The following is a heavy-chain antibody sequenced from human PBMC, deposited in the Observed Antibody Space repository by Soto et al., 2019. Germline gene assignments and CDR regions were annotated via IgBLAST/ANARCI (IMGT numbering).Heavy chain of an antibody. D-gene: IGHD3-22*01. Sequence: QVQLQQWGAGLLKPSETLSLTCAVYGGSFSGYYWSWIRQPPGKGLEWIGEINHSGSTNYNPTLKSPVTISVDTSKNQFSLKLSAVTAADTAVYYCARVTMNPSKAFDIWGQGTTVTVSS. CDR1: GGSFSGYY. J-gene: IGHJ3*02. CDR2: INHSGST. CDR3: ARVTMNPSKAFDI. V-gene: IGHV4-34*01.